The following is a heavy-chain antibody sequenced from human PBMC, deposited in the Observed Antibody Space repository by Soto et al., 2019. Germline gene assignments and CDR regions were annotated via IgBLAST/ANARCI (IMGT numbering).Heavy chain of an antibody. CDR2: VSDDDSKR. Sequence: QVQLVESGGGVVQPGRSLRLSCAASGFSFSSYGMHWVRQSPGKGMEWVACVSDDDSKRYHIVSVKGRFTISRDNSKNTLDLEMNGLRAEDTAVYYCAKDINTGTWHWGADPWGKGTLVTVSS. CDR1: GFSFSSYG. CDR3: AKDINTGTWHWGADP. V-gene: IGHV3-30*18. D-gene: IGHD3-16*01. J-gene: IGHJ5*02.